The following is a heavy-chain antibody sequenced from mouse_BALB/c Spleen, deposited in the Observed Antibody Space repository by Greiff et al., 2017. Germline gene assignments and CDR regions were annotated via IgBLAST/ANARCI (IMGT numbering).Heavy chain of an antibody. CDR2: IDPANGNT. Sequence: VHVKQSGAELVKPGASVKLSCTASGFNIKDTYMHWVKQRPEQGLEWIGRIDPANGNTKYDPKFQGKATITADTSSNTAYLQLSSLTSEDTAVYYCARGNAMDYWGQGTSVTVSS. CDR1: GFNIKDTY. J-gene: IGHJ4*01. V-gene: IGHV14-3*02. CDR3: ARGNAMDY.